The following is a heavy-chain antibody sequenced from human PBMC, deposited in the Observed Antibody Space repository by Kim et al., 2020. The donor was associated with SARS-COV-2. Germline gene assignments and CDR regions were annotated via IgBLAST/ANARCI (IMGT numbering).Heavy chain of an antibody. Sequence: GGSLRLSCAASRFTFRSYGMHWVRQAPGKGLEWVAVIWHDGSDKYYADSVKGRFTISRDNSKNTLYLQISSLRAEDTAVYYCAREGTRGYSYGPLTYYGLDVWGQGTTVTVSS. V-gene: IGHV3-33*08. D-gene: IGHD5-18*01. CDR3: AREGTRGYSYGPLTYYGLDV. CDR1: RFTFRSYG. J-gene: IGHJ6*02. CDR2: IWHDGSDK.